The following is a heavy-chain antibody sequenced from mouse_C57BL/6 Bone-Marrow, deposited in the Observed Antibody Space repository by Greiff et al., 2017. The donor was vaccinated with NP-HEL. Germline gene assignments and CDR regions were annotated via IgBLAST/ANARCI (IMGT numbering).Heavy chain of an antibody. CDR2: IDPSDSYT. J-gene: IGHJ3*01. V-gene: IGHV1-69*01. D-gene: IGHD1-1*01. CDR3: AREKLTWFAY. CDR1: GYTFTSYW. Sequence: VKLQQPGAELVMPGASVKLSCKASGYTFTSYWMHWVKQRPGQGLEWIGEIDPSDSYTNYNQKFKGKSTLTVDKSSSTAYMQLSSLTSEDSAVYYCAREKLTWFAYWGQGTLVTVSA.